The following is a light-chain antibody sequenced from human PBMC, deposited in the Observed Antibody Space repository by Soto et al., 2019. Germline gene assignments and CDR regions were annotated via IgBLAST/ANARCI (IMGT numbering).Light chain of an antibody. V-gene: IGKV3-11*01. Sequence: EIVLTQSPATLSLSPGERATLSCRASQSVSSYLAWYQQKPGQAPRLLIYDASNRATGIPARFSGSGSGTDITLTISSLEPEDLAVYYCQQRSNWITFGGGTKVEIK. CDR2: DAS. CDR1: QSVSSY. J-gene: IGKJ4*01. CDR3: QQRSNWIT.